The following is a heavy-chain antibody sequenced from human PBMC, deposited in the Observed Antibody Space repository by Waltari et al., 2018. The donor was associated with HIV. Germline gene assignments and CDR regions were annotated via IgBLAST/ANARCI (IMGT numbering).Heavy chain of an antibody. D-gene: IGHD4-17*01. J-gene: IGHJ3*02. V-gene: IGHV1-8*01. Sequence: QVELVQPGAEVKKSGASVKVSCKDAGYTFTSYDIKRVRQATGQGLEWMGWMNPTSGNTGYAQKFQGRVTMTRNTSISTAYMELSSLRSEDTAVYYCARIKMTTHAFDIWGQGTMVTVSS. CDR1: GYTFTSYD. CDR3: ARIKMTTHAFDI. CDR2: MNPTSGNT.